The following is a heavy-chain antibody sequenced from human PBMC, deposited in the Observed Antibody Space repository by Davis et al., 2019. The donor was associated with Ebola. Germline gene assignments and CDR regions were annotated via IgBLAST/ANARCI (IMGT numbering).Heavy chain of an antibody. Sequence: GESLKIPCKGSGYSFTNYWIGWVRQIPGKGLEWMGIIYPGGSDTRYSPSFQGQVTISADNSISTAYLQWSSLKASDTAMYYCARHVALRGETFDYWGQGTLVTVSS. CDR2: IYPGGSDT. J-gene: IGHJ4*02. V-gene: IGHV5-51*01. CDR1: GYSFTNYW. D-gene: IGHD3-10*01. CDR3: ARHVALRGETFDY.